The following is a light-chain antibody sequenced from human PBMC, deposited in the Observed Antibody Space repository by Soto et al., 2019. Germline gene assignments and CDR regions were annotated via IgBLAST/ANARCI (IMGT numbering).Light chain of an antibody. Sequence: EIVLTQSPGTLSLSPGERATLSCRASQSVSSNFLAWYQQKPGQAPRLLIYGASSRATGIPDRFSGSGSGTDFTLTISRLEPEDFAVYYCQQYANSPPWTFGQGTKVEMK. V-gene: IGKV3-20*01. CDR1: QSVSSNF. J-gene: IGKJ1*01. CDR2: GAS. CDR3: QQYANSPPWT.